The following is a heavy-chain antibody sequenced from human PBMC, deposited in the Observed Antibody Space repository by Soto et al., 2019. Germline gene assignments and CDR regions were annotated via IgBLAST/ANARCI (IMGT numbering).Heavy chain of an antibody. D-gene: IGHD3-22*01. V-gene: IGHV4-59*01. CDR1: GGSITSYY. CDR2: IHHTGST. Sequence: PSETLSLTCTVSGGSITSYYWSWIRQPPGMGLEWIGYIHHTGSTKYNPSLKSRATISVDTSKNQFSLRLNSVTAADTAVYYCARGDHYDSRGYYPGDYWGQGTLVTVSS. CDR3: ARGDHYDSRGYYPGDY. J-gene: IGHJ4*02.